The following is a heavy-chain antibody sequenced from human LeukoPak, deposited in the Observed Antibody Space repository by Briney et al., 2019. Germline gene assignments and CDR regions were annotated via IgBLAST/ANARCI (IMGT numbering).Heavy chain of an antibody. V-gene: IGHV3-33*01. J-gene: IGHJ4*02. Sequence: GRTLRLSCAASGFTFSSYGMHWVRQAPGKGLEWVAVIWYDGSNKYYADSVKGRFTISRDNSKNTLYLQMNSLRAEDTAVYYCARGPSMVRGVTALDYWGQGTLVTVSS. CDR2: IWYDGSNK. CDR3: ARGPSMVRGVTALDY. D-gene: IGHD3-10*01. CDR1: GFTFSSYG.